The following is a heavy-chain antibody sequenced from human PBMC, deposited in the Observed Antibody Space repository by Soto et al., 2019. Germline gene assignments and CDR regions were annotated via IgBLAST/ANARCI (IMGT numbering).Heavy chain of an antibody. Sequence: QVQLVQSGAEVKKPGSSVKVSCKASGGTFSSYTISWVRQAPGQGLEWMGRIIPILGIANYAQKFQGRVTITADKSTSTAYMELSSLRSEDTAGYYCARVDGIAAAGMDYLGQGTLVTVSS. J-gene: IGHJ4*02. D-gene: IGHD6-13*01. V-gene: IGHV1-69*02. CDR1: GGTFSSYT. CDR2: IIPILGIA. CDR3: ARVDGIAAAGMDY.